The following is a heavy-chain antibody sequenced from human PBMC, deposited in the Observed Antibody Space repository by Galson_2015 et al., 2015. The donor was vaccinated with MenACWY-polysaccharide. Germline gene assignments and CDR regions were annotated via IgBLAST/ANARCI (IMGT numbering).Heavy chain of an antibody. CDR3: ARETYRAVWSGLYHDACDG. D-gene: IGHD3-3*01. J-gene: IGHJ3*01. Sequence: SGAEVTQPGASVQVSCTASGSTFASYGLTWVRQAPGPGLECMGWLSSYNGNTNYAQNLQGRVTFTIDTATSTAYMELRSLTSDDTAGYYCARETYRAVWSGLYHDACDGWGQGTMVTVSA. V-gene: IGHV1-18*01. CDR1: GSTFASYG. CDR2: LSSYNGNT.